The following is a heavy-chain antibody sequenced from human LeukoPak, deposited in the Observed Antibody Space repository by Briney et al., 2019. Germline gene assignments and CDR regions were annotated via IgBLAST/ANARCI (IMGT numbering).Heavy chain of an antibody. CDR2: VNPNSGNT. J-gene: IGHJ6*03. Sequence: GASVKVSCKASGYTFTSYDINWVRQATGQGLEWMGWVNPNSGNTGYAQKFQGRVTMTRSTSISTAYMELSSLRSEDTAVYYCARAPQWFGESKYYMDVWGKGTTVTISS. CDR3: ARAPQWFGESKYYMDV. D-gene: IGHD3-10*01. CDR1: GYTFTSYD. V-gene: IGHV1-8*01.